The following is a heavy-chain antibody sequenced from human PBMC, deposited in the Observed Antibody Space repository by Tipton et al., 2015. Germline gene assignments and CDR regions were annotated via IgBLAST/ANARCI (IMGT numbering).Heavy chain of an antibody. CDR1: GFSFSDNW. CDR3: ARRSLVGGQGLDS. V-gene: IGHV4-4*02. CDR2: IYHSANT. D-gene: IGHD1-26*01. J-gene: IGHJ4*02. Sequence: GSLRLSCRASGFSFSDNWMTWVRQPPGKGLEWIGQIYHSANTNYNPSLESRVTMSVDTSKDQFSLSLSSVTAADTAVYYCARRSLVGGQGLDSWGQGVLVTVSS.